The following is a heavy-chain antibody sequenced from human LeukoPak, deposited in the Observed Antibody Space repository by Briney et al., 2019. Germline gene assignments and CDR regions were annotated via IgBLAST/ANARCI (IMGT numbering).Heavy chain of an antibody. J-gene: IGHJ4*02. D-gene: IGHD5-18*01. V-gene: IGHV4-4*02. Sequence: SETLSLTCAVSGGSISSSNWWSWVRQPPGKGLEWIGEIYHSGSTNYNPSLKSRATISVDKSKNQFSLKLSSVTAADTAVYYCAREPRGYSYGSGYWGQGTLVTVSS. CDR3: AREPRGYSYGSGY. CDR1: GGSISSSNW. CDR2: IYHSGST.